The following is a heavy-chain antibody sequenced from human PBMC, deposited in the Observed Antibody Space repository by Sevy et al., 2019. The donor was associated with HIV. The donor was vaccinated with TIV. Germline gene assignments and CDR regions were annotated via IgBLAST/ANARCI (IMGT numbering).Heavy chain of an antibody. CDR3: ATTKDYYESSGCPFDY. CDR1: GYSLNGLS. CDR2: FDPEDGER. V-gene: IGHV1-24*01. Sequence: ASVKVSCKVSGYSLNGLSMHWVRQAPGKGLEWMGSFDPEDGERTYAQKLEGRVTMTEDTSADTAYMELNSLRFEDTAVYYCATTKDYYESSGCPFDYWGQGTLVTVSS. D-gene: IGHD3-22*01. J-gene: IGHJ4*02.